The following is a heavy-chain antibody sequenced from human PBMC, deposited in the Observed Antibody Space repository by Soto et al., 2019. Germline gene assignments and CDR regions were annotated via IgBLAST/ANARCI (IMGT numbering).Heavy chain of an antibody. CDR1: GFTFSSYS. CDR3: AKGNSWSPALVLDI. Sequence: GGSLRLSCAASGFTFSSYSMNWVRQAPGKGLEWVSAISGSGSSTYYADSVKGRFTISRDNSKNTLYLQMNSLRAEDTAVYYCAKGNSWSPALVLDIWGQGTMVTVSS. D-gene: IGHD1-7*01. J-gene: IGHJ3*02. CDR2: ISGSGSST. V-gene: IGHV3-23*01.